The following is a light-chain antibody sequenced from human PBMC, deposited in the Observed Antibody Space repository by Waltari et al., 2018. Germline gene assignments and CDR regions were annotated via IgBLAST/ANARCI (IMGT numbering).Light chain of an antibody. CDR3: QQYYSSPAT. V-gene: IGKV1-8*01. J-gene: IGKJ1*01. Sequence: AIRITQSPSSLSASTGVRVTITCRASQSISSYLAWYQQKPGKAPKVLIYAASTLQSGVPSRFSGSGSGTDFTLTISCLQSEDFAIYYCQQYYSSPATFGQGTKVEIK. CDR1: QSISSY. CDR2: AAS.